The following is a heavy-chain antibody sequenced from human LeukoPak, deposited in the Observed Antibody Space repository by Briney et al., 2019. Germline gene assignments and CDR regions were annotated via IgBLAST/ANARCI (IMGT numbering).Heavy chain of an antibody. D-gene: IGHD4-23*01. CDR1: GGSISSGDYY. CDR2: IYYSGST. V-gene: IGHV4-30-4*08. J-gene: IGHJ4*02. CDR3: AKGTVVRLFDY. Sequence: PSQTLSLTCTVSGGSISSGDYYWSWIRQPPGKGLEWIGYIYYSGSTYYNPSPKSRVTISVDTSKNQFSLKLSSVTAADTAVYYCAKGTVVRLFDYWGQGTLVTVSS.